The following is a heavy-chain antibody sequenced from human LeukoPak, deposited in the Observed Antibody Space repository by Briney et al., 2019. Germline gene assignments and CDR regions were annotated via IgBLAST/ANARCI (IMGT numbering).Heavy chain of an antibody. D-gene: IGHD3-22*01. Sequence: GGSLRLSCAASGFTFSSYWMSWVRQAPGKGLEWVANIKQDGSVKYYVDSVKGRFTISRDNAKNSLYLQMNSLRAEDTAVYYCARELVVVITPSFDYWGQGTLVTVSS. CDR1: GFTFSSYW. CDR2: IKQDGSVK. J-gene: IGHJ4*02. V-gene: IGHV3-7*01. CDR3: ARELVVVITPSFDY.